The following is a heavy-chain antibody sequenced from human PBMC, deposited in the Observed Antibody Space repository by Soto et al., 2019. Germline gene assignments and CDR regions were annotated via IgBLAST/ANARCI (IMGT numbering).Heavy chain of an antibody. CDR2: IGRSGSRV. J-gene: IGHJ6*02. D-gene: IGHD2-2*01. V-gene: IGHV3-48*03. Sequence: GGSLRLSCAASGFTFDTFEMNLVRQAPGKGLEWISYIGRSGSRVHYADSVKGRFTVSRDNAKNSLYLQMNSMRVEDTAVYYCARDSCSSNTCYYYFYYSLDVWGQGTTVTVSS. CDR3: ARDSCSSNTCYYYFYYSLDV. CDR1: GFTFDTFE.